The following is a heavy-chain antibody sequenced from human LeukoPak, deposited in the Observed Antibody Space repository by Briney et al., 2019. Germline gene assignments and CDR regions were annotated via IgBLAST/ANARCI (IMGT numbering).Heavy chain of an antibody. CDR3: ARHPPYYDSSGYGNAFDI. Sequence: RPSETLSLTCTVSGGSISSYYWSWIRQPPGKGLEWIGYIYYSGSTNYNPSLKSRVTISVDTSKNQFSLKLSSVTAADTAVYYCARHPPYYDSSGYGNAFDIWGQGTIVSVSS. V-gene: IGHV4-59*01. J-gene: IGHJ3*02. CDR1: GGSISSYY. D-gene: IGHD3-22*01. CDR2: IYYSGST.